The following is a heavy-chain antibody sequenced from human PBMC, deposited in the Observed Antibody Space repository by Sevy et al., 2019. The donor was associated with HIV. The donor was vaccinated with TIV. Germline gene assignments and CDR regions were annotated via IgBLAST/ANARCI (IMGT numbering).Heavy chain of an antibody. CDR1: GFTFSIYN. CDR3: ARGDCRDDRCLAFDY. Sequence: GGFLRLSCAASGFTFSIYNMNWVRQASGAGLEWVSSISGSGGSVYYADSVKDRFTISRDNARNSLYLQINSLTAEDTALPSCARGDCRDDRCLAFDYWGQGTLVTVSS. D-gene: IGHD3-22*01. CDR2: ISGSGGSV. J-gene: IGHJ4*02. V-gene: IGHV3-21*01.